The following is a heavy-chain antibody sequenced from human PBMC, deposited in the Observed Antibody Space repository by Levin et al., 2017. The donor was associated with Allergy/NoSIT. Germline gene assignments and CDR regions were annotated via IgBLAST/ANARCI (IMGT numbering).Heavy chain of an antibody. D-gene: IGHD3-10*01. CDR3: ATRGGFGELYGAFDI. J-gene: IGHJ3*02. CDR2: INPNSGGT. V-gene: IGHV1-2*02. Sequence: GESLKISCKASGYTFTGYYMHWVRQAPGQGLEWMGWINPNSGGTNYAQKFQGRVTMTRDTSISTAYMELSRLRSDDTAVYYCATRGGFGELYGAFDIWGQGTMVTVSS. CDR1: GYTFTGYY.